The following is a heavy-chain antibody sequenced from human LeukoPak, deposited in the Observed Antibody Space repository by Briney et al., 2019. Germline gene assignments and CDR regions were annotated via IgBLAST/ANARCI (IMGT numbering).Heavy chain of an antibody. CDR2: ISTSTTTI. D-gene: IGHD2-15*01. V-gene: IGHV3-48*01. CDR3: AKDFRTGKGYCSGGSCSYWRNWFDP. J-gene: IGHJ5*02. Sequence: GGSLRLSCEASGFTFSSYSMNWVRQAPGKGLEWISYISTSTTTIYYADSVKGRFTISRDNSKNTLYLQMNSLRAEDTAVYYCAKDFRTGKGYCSGGSCSYWRNWFDPWGQGTLVTVSS. CDR1: GFTFSSYS.